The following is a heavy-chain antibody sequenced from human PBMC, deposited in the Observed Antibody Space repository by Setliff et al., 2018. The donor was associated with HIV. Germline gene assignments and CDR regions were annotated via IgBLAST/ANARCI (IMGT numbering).Heavy chain of an antibody. CDR2: IYYVGWS. V-gene: IGHV4-4*07. CDR1: GGSLQGYY. CDR3: ASTGYSSGWSGYYYYYMDV. Sequence: SETLSLTCSVSGGSLQGYYWSWIRQPAGKGLQWIGRIYYVGWSKYNPSLEDRVTMSVDTSNNQFSLKLSSVTAADTAVYYCASTGYSSGWSGYYYYYMDVWGKGTTVTVSS. J-gene: IGHJ6*03. D-gene: IGHD6-19*01.